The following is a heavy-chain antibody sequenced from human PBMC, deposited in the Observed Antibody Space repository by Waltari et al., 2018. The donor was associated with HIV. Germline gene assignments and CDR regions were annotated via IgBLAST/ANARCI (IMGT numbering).Heavy chain of an antibody. CDR2: ISAYNGNT. J-gene: IGHJ3*02. D-gene: IGHD3-22*01. V-gene: IGHV1-18*04. CDR3: ARDLVYYDSSGYPTRAFDI. Sequence: QVQLVQSGAEVKKPGASVKVSCKASGSTLPSYGTRWVRQAPGQALEWMGWISAYNGNTNYAQKLQGRVTMTTDTSTSTAYMELRSLRSDDTAVYYCARDLVYYDSSGYPTRAFDIWGQGTMVTVSS. CDR1: GSTLPSYG.